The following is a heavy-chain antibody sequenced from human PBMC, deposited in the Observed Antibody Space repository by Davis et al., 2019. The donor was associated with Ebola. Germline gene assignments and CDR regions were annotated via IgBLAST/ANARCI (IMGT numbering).Heavy chain of an antibody. CDR1: GAFVSSGGYS. V-gene: IGHV4-30-4*07. Sequence: SQTLSLTCAVSGAFVSSGGYSWIWIRQPPGKGLEWIGYYYYTGSTYYSPSLRSRVSMSVDTSKKQFSLKVTSVTAADTAVYYCARGLFWSGLDVWGQGTTVTVSS. D-gene: IGHD1-1*01. CDR2: YYYTGST. CDR3: ARGLFWSGLDV. J-gene: IGHJ6*02.